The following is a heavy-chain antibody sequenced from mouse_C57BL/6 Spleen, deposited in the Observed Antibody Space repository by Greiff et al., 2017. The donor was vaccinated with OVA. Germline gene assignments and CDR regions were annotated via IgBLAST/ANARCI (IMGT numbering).Heavy chain of an antibody. CDR3: ARSGYSKGDYAMDD. J-gene: IGHJ4*01. Sequence: QVQLQQPGAELVKPGASVKLSCKASGYTFTSYWMHWVKQRPGQGLEWIGMIHPNSGSTNYNEKFKSKATLTVDKSSSTAYMQLSSLTSEDSAVYYCARSGYSKGDYAMDDWGQGTSVTVSS. D-gene: IGHD2-5*01. V-gene: IGHV1-64*01. CDR2: IHPNSGST. CDR1: GYTFTSYW.